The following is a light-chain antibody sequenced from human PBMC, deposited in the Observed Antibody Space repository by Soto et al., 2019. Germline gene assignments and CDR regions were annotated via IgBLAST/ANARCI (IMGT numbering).Light chain of an antibody. CDR2: GAS. J-gene: IGKJ1*01. CDR1: QSVGSN. CDR3: QQYTNWPRT. V-gene: IGKV3-15*01. Sequence: EVVMTQSPATLSVSPGERATLSCRASQSVGSNFAWYQQKPGQAPRLLIYGASTRATDIPGRFSGSGSGTEFTLTISSLQSEDFAVYYCQQYTNWPRTFGQGTKVEIK.